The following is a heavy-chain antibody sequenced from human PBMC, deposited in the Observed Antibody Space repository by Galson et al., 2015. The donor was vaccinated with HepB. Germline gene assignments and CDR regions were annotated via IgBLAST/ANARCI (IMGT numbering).Heavy chain of an antibody. V-gene: IGHV4-4*07. J-gene: IGHJ4*02. Sequence: GCTHTSGSTNYHPSLKSRVTMSVDTSKNQFSLKLSSVTAADTAVYYCARGVSGWYYFDHWGQGTLVTVSS. CDR2: THTSGST. D-gene: IGHD6-19*01. CDR3: ARGVSGWYYFDH.